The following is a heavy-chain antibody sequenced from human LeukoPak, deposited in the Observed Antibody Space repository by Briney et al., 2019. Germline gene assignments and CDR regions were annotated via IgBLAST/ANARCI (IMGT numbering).Heavy chain of an antibody. CDR2: ISYDGSNK. V-gene: IGHV3-30-3*01. Sequence: QPGRSLRLSCAASGFTFSSYAMHWVRQAPGKGLEWVAVISYDGSNKYYADSVKGRFTISRDNSENTLYLQMNSLRAEDTAVYYCARVSSGWYSVGYYYGMDVWGQGTTVTVSS. D-gene: IGHD6-19*01. CDR3: ARVSSGWYSVGYYYGMDV. J-gene: IGHJ6*02. CDR1: GFTFSSYA.